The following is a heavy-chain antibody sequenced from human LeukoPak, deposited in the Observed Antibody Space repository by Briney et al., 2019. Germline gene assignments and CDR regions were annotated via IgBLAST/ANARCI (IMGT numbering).Heavy chain of an antibody. Sequence: GRSLRLSCTASGFTFSKTWMNWVRQAPGKGLEWVVRIKSKNNGETTDYAAPVNGRFTLSRDDSKDTLYLQMNSLESEDTALYYCTTGALFYDSSGYPPFDSWGQGTLVTVSS. CDR3: TTGALFYDSSGYPPFDS. CDR2: IKSKNNGETT. D-gene: IGHD3-22*01. J-gene: IGHJ4*02. V-gene: IGHV3-15*01. CDR1: GFTFSKTW.